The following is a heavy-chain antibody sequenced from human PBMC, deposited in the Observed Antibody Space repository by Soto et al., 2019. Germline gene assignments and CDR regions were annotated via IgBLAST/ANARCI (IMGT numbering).Heavy chain of an antibody. J-gene: IGHJ3*02. CDR1: GGSIRSYD. Sequence: SETLCLTYTVSGGSIRSYDWSWIRQHPGKGLKWIGYIYYSGSTNYNPSLKSRVTISVDTSKNQFSLKLSSVTAADTAVYYCARLKPDSYDYILGSLPYAFDIWGQGTMVTVSS. D-gene: IGHD3-16*01. V-gene: IGHV4-59*08. CDR3: ARLKPDSYDYILGSLPYAFDI. CDR2: IYYSGST.